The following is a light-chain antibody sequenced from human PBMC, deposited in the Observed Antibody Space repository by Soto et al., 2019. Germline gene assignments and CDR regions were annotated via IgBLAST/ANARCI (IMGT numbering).Light chain of an antibody. CDR3: QKYNSDPWT. Sequence: DIQMTQSPSSLSASVGDRVTITCRASQGINNYLAWYQQKPGKVPKLLIYGASTLQPGVPSRFSGSASGTEFTLAIISLQPDDVATYYCQKYNSDPWTFGQGTKVEIK. CDR2: GAS. CDR1: QGINNY. V-gene: IGKV1-27*01. J-gene: IGKJ1*01.